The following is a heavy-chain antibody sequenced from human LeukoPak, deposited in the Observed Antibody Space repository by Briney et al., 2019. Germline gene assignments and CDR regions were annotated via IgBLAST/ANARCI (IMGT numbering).Heavy chain of an antibody. CDR2: IKYDGSNK. V-gene: IGHV3-30*18. CDR1: GFSFKDYN. CDR3: AKAVYGGIDDVFDI. J-gene: IGHJ3*02. Sequence: PGGSLRLSCSASGFSFKDYNMHWVRQAPGKGLEWIGIIKYDGSNKFYTESVEGRFTISRDNSKSTLYLEMNNLRAEDTALYYCAKAVYGGIDDVFDIWGQGTMVTVSS. D-gene: IGHD4-23*01.